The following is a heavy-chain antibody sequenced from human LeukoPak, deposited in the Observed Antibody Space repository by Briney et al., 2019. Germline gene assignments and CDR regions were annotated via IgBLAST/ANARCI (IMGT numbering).Heavy chain of an antibody. J-gene: IGHJ4*02. D-gene: IGHD6-19*01. CDR3: ARGGKQWLVL. CDR1: GGSFSGYY. V-gene: IGHV4-34*01. CDR2: INHSGST. Sequence: PSETLSLTCAVYGGSFSGYYLSWIRQPPGKGLEWIGEINHSGSTNYNPSLKSRVTISVDTSKNQFSLKLSSVTAADTAVYYCARGGKQWLVLWGQGTLVTVSS.